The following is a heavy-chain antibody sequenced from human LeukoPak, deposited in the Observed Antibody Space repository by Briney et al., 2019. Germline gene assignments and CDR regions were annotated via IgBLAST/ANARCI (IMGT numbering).Heavy chain of an antibody. J-gene: IGHJ4*02. Sequence: GASVKVSCKASGYTFNGNYIHWVRQAPGQGLEWMGWINPHSGGTNSAQKFQGWVTMTRDTSISTAYIELSRLTPDDTAIYYCARAKGDLFNGFYFDYWGQGTLVTVSS. V-gene: IGHV1-2*04. CDR3: ARAKGDLFNGFYFDY. CDR2: INPHSGGT. D-gene: IGHD3-9*01. CDR1: GYTFNGNY.